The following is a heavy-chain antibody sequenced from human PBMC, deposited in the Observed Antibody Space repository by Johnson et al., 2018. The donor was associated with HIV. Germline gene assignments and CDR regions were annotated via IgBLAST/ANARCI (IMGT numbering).Heavy chain of an antibody. J-gene: IGHJ3*02. CDR2: INWNGGST. Sequence: VQLVESGGGLVQPGGSLRLSCAASGFTFSSYWMHWVRQAPGKGLVWVSRINWNGGSTDYADSVKGRFTISRDHAKSSLYLQMNSLRAEDTALYYCARPAYSGTWTDAFDIWGQGTMVTVSS. CDR3: ARPAYSGTWTDAFDI. CDR1: GFTFSSYW. V-gene: IGHV3-74*01. D-gene: IGHD1-26*01.